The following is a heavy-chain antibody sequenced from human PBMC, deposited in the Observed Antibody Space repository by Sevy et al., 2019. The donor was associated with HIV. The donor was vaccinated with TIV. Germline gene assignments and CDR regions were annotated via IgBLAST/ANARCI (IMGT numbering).Heavy chain of an antibody. CDR1: GGSISSSSYY. CDR3: ARHLVVKTYYDFWSGYWGIDY. D-gene: IGHD3-3*01. V-gene: IGHV4-39*01. Sequence: SETLSLTCTVSGGSISSSSYYWGWIRQPPGKGLEWIGSIYYSGSTYYNPSLKSRVTISVDTSKNQFSLKRSSVTAADTAVYYCARHLVVKTYYDFWSGYWGIDYWGQGTLVTVSS. CDR2: IYYSGST. J-gene: IGHJ4*02.